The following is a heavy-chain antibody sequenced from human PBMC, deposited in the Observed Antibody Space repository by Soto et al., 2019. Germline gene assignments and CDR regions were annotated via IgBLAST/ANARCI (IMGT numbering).Heavy chain of an antibody. CDR2: INPNSGGT. CDR3: ARGFGEENYYGMDV. V-gene: IGHV1-2*04. D-gene: IGHD3-10*01. J-gene: IGHJ6*02. Sequence: QVQLVQSGAEVKKPGASVKVSCKASGYTFSGYYMHWVRQAPGQGLEWMGWINPNSGGTNYAQKFQGWVTMTRDRSISTAYMELSRLRSHDTAVYYCARGFGEENYYGMDVWGQGTAVTVSS. CDR1: GYTFSGYY.